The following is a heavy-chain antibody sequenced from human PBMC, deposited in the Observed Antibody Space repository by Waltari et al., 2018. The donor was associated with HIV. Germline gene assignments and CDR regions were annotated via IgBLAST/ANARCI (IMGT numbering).Heavy chain of an antibody. CDR1: GYTFTNYG. CDR3: ARDHYYGSSGYYSDY. V-gene: IGHV1-18*01. J-gene: IGHJ4*02. Sequence: QVHLVQSGAEFRKPGASVTVSFKASGYTFTNYGITWVRQAPGQGLEGMGGISGYNGDTKYAQKVRGRVTMTTDTSTSTAYLEMGSLRFDDTAVYYCARDHYYGSSGYYSDYWGQGTLVTVSS. D-gene: IGHD3-22*01. CDR2: ISGYNGDT.